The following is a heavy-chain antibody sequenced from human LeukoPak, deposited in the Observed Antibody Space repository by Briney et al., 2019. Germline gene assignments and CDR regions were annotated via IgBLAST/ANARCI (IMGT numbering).Heavy chain of an antibody. CDR1: GGTFSSYA. J-gene: IGHJ4*02. CDR2: IIPILGIA. V-gene: IGHV1-69*04. Sequence: SVKVSCKASGGTFSSYAISWVRQAPGQGLEWMGRIIPILGIANYAQKFQDRVTITADKSTSTAYMELSSLRSEDTAVYYCARWDYDSSGYYPSYYFDYWGQGTLVTDSS. D-gene: IGHD3-22*01. CDR3: ARWDYDSSGYYPSYYFDY.